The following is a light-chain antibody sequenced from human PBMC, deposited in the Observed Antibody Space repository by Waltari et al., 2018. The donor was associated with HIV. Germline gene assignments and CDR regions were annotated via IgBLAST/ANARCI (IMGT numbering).Light chain of an antibody. Sequence: QAVVTPEPSLTVSPGGTVTLTCRSSTAAVTRGHHPYLFQQKPGQAPRTLIYDTNNKHSWTPARFSGSLLGGKAALTLSGAQPEDEAKYYCLLSYAGARPVIFGGGTQLTVL. V-gene: IGLV7-46*01. J-gene: IGLJ2*01. CDR2: DTN. CDR3: LLSYAGARPVI. CDR1: TAAVTRGHH.